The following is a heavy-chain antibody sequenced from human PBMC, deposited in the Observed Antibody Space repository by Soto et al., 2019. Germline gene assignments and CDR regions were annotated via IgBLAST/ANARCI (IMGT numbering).Heavy chain of an antibody. D-gene: IGHD6-19*01. V-gene: IGHV3-23*01. Sequence: GWSLRLSCAASGFTFSSYAMSWVRQAPGKGLEWVSAISGSGGSTYYADSVKGQFTISRDNSKNTLYLQMNSLRAEDTAVYYCAKDNAIAVALWDDWGQGTLVTVSS. J-gene: IGHJ4*02. CDR2: ISGSGGST. CDR1: GFTFSSYA. CDR3: AKDNAIAVALWDD.